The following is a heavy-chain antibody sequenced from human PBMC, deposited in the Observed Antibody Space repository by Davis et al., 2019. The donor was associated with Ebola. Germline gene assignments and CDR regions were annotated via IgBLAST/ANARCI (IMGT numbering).Heavy chain of an antibody. CDR2: ISDSGGST. D-gene: IGHD3-3*01. CDR1: GFTFDSYG. CDR3: AKMYPGGLEGSGSRY. J-gene: IGHJ4*02. V-gene: IGHV3-23*01. Sequence: GGSLRLSCAASGFTFDSYGMGWVRQAPGKGLEWLSAISDSGGSTYYAGSVKGRFIISRDNSKNTLYLQMRSLRAEDTAVYYCAKMYPGGLEGSGSRYWGQGTLVTVSS.